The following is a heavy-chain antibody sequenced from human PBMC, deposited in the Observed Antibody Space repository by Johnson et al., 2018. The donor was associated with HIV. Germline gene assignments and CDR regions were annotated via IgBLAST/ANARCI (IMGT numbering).Heavy chain of an antibody. CDR3: ARGGGYYDSNGYFFDAFDI. CDR1: GFTFDDYT. J-gene: IGHJ3*02. CDR2: ISWDGGNS. V-gene: IGHV3-43*01. Sequence: VQLVESGGVVVQPGGSLRLSCAASGFTFDDYTMHWVRQAPGKGLEWVSLISWDGGNSYYADSVKGRFTISRDNAKISLYLQMNSLRAEDTALYYCARGGGYYDSNGYFFDAFDIWGQGTMVTVSS. D-gene: IGHD3-22*01.